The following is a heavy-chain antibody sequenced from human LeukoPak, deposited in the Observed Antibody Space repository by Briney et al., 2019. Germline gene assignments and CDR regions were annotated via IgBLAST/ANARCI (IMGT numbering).Heavy chain of an antibody. Sequence: PSETLSLTCTVSGGSISSYYWSWIRQPPGKGLEWIGYIYYSGSTNYNPSLKSRVTISVDTSKNQFSLKLSSVTAADTAVYYCARSSPLVALDAFGIWGQGTMVTVSS. CDR1: GGSISSYY. J-gene: IGHJ3*02. D-gene: IGHD2-8*02. CDR2: IYYSGST. CDR3: ARSSPLVALDAFGI. V-gene: IGHV4-59*01.